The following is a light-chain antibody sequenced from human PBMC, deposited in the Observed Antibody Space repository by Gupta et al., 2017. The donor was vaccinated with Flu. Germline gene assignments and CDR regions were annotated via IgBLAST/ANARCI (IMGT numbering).Light chain of an antibody. CDR3: SAYRSSSTSFF. J-gene: IGLJ1*01. V-gene: IGLV2-14*01. Sequence: QSALTQPAPVSGSPGQSIAISCTGTTSYVGANNYVSWYQQHPGKAPKFMIYGVNNRPSRVSDRFSGSKSGNTASLTISGLQAEDEADYYCSAYRSSSTSFFFGTGTKVTVL. CDR1: TSYVGANNY. CDR2: GVN.